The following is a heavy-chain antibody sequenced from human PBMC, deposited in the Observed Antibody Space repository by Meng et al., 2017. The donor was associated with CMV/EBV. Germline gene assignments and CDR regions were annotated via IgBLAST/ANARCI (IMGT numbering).Heavy chain of an antibody. CDR3: ARDRAGRITIFGVVQGGGMDV. V-gene: IGHV1-69*05. CDR2: IIPIFGTA. Sequence: SVKVSRKASGGTFSSYAISWVRQAPGQGLEWMGGIIPIFGTANYAQKFQGRVTITMDESTSTAYMELSSLRSEDTAVYYCARDRAGRITIFGVVQGGGMDVWGQGTTVTVSS. J-gene: IGHJ6*02. CDR1: GGTFSSYA. D-gene: IGHD3-3*01.